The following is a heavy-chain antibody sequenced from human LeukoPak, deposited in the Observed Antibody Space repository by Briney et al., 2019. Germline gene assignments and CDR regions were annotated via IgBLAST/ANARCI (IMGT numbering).Heavy chain of an antibody. V-gene: IGHV3-30*18. CDR2: ISYDGSNK. CDR3: AKHYEGATLDV. J-gene: IGHJ6*02. D-gene: IGHD1-26*01. Sequence: PGGSLRLSCAASGFTFSSYGMHWVRQAPGKGLEWVAVISYDGSNKYYADSVKGRFTISRDNSKNTLYLQMNSLRAVDTAVYYCAKHYEGATLDVWGQGTTVTVSS. CDR1: GFTFSSYG.